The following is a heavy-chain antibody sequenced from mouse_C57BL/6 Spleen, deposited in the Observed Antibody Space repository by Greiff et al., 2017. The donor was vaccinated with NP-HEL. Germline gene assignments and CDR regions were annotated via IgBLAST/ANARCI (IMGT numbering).Heavy chain of an antibody. V-gene: IGHV1-55*01. CDR1: GYTFTSYW. CDR2: IYPGSGST. J-gene: IGHJ2*01. CDR3: AREAIYYDFFDY. D-gene: IGHD2-4*01. Sequence: QVQLHQPGAELVKPGASVKMSCKASGYTFTSYWITWVKQRPGQGLEWIGDIYPGSGSTNYNAKFKSKATLTVDTSSSTAYMQLSSLTSEDSAVYYCAREAIYYDFFDYWGQGTTLTVSS.